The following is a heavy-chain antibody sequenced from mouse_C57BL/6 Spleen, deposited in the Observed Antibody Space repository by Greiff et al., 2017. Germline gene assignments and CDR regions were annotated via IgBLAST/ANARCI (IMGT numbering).Heavy chain of an antibody. D-gene: IGHD2-4*01. J-gene: IGHJ2*01. CDR3: ARRWNYDYDGDY. Sequence: QVQLKQPGAELVMPGASVKLSCKASGYTFTSYWMHWVKQRPGQGLEWIGEIDPSDSYTNYNQKFKGKSTLTVDKSSSTAYMQLSSLTSEDSAVYYCARRWNYDYDGDYWGQGTTLTVSS. CDR1: GYTFTSYW. CDR2: IDPSDSYT. V-gene: IGHV1-69*01.